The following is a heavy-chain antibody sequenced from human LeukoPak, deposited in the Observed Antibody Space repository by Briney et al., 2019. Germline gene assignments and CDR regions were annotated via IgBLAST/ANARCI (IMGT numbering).Heavy chain of an antibody. V-gene: IGHV4-34*01. CDR3: ARGFSLDY. CDR1: GGSFSGYY. CDR2: INRSGST. Sequence: PSETLSLTCAVYGGSFSGYYWSWMPQPPGKGLEWIGEINRSGSTNYTPSLKSRVTISVDTSKNQFSLKLSSVTAADTAVYYCARGFSLDYWGQGTLVTVSS. J-gene: IGHJ4*02.